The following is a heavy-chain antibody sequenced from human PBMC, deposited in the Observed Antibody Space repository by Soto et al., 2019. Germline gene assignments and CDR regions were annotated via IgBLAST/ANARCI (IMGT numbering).Heavy chain of an antibody. CDR1: GFTFSSYA. Sequence: PGGSLRLSCAASGFTFSSYAMHWVRQAPGKGLEWVAVISSDGSNKYYADSVKGRFTISRDNSKNTLYLQMNSLRAEDTAVYYCARGDSSGYYYGIDYWGQGTLVTVSS. CDR3: ARGDSSGYYYGIDY. CDR2: ISSDGSNK. D-gene: IGHD3-22*01. J-gene: IGHJ4*02. V-gene: IGHV3-30-3*01.